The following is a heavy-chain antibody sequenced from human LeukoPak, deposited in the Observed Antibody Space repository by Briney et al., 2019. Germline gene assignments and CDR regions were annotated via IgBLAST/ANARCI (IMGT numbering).Heavy chain of an antibody. CDR2: ISWNSGSI. D-gene: IGHD3-10*01. CDR1: GFTFDDYA. J-gene: IGHJ4*02. V-gene: IGHV3-9*01. Sequence: PGRSLRLSCAASGFTFDDYAMHWVRQAPGKCLEWVSGISWNSGSIGYADSVKGRFTISRDNAKNSLYLQMNSLRAEDTALYYCAKDVGESRFYFDYWGQGTLVTVSS. CDR3: AKDVGESRFYFDY.